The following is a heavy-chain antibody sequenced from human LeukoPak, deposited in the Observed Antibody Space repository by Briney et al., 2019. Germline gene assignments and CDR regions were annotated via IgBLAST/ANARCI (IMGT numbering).Heavy chain of an antibody. CDR1: GYTLTELS. V-gene: IGHV1-24*01. CDR2: FDPEDGET. Sequence: ASVKVSRKVSGYTLTELSMHWVRQAPGKGLEWMGGFDPEDGETIYAQKFQGRVTMTEDTSTDTAYMELSSLRSEDTAVYYCATRPAWFGETEVFDYWGQGTLVTVSS. CDR3: ATRPAWFGETEVFDY. D-gene: IGHD3-10*01. J-gene: IGHJ4*02.